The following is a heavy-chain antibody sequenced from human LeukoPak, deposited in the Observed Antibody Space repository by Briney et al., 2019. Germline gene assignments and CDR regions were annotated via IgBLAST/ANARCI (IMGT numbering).Heavy chain of an antibody. D-gene: IGHD6-13*01. CDR1: GGSISSHY. CDR2: IYYSGST. V-gene: IGHV4-59*11. Sequence: SETLSLTCTVSGGSISSHYGSWIRQPPGKGLEWIGYIYYSGSTNYNPSLKSRVTISVDTSKNPFSLKLSSVTAADTAVYYCARESIAAAGTFDYYYYMDVWGKGTTVTVSS. CDR3: ARESIAAAGTFDYYYYMDV. J-gene: IGHJ6*03.